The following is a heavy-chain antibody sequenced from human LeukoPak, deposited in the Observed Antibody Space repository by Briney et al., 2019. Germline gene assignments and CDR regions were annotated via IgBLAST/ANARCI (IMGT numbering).Heavy chain of an antibody. Sequence: SETLSLTCTVSGGSVSSGSYYWSWIRQPPGKGLEWIGYIYYSGSTNYNPSLKSRVTILVDTSKNQFSLKLSSVTAADTAVYYCARFSSGWDDAFDIWGQGTMVTASS. CDR2: IYYSGST. CDR1: GGSVSSGSYY. J-gene: IGHJ3*02. D-gene: IGHD6-19*01. V-gene: IGHV4-61*01. CDR3: ARFSSGWDDAFDI.